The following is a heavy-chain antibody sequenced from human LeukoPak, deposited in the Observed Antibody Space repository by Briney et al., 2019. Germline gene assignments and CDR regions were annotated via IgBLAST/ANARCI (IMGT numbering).Heavy chain of an antibody. CDR2: IKEDGSEK. CDR3: ARDWVAGVPFDAFDI. Sequence: PGGSLRLSCAVSGFTLSSYWMSWVRQAPGKGLEWVANIKEDGSEKYYVDSVKGRFTISRDNAKNSLYPHMNSLTAEDTAMYYCARDWVAGVPFDAFDIWGQGTMVSVSS. V-gene: IGHV3-7*03. D-gene: IGHD3-10*01. CDR1: GFTLSSYW. J-gene: IGHJ3*02.